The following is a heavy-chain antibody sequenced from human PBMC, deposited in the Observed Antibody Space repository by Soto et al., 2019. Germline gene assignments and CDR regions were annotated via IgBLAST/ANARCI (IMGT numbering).Heavy chain of an antibody. V-gene: IGHV3-23*01. CDR3: ARIRGYYYGLDL. Sequence: EEELLESGGGLVQPGGSLRLSCAASGFTLSTYGMTWVRQAPGKGLEWVSALTGTGGNTYYVDSMKGRFTVSRDNSKNMLYLQVNSLRAEDTAVYYCARIRGYYYGLDLWGQGTTVTVSS. CDR2: LTGTGGNT. J-gene: IGHJ6*02. CDR1: GFTLSTYG.